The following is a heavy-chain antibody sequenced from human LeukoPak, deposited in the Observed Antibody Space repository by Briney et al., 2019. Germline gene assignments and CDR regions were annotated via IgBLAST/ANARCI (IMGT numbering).Heavy chain of an antibody. V-gene: IGHV4-39*07. CDR1: GGSISTSSYY. D-gene: IGHD6-13*01. CDR3: ARYSSSWYPNLGAFDI. J-gene: IGHJ3*02. CDR2: IYYSGST. Sequence: SETLSLTCTVSGGSISTSSYYWGWIRQPPGKGLQWIGNIYYSGSTYYNPSLKSRVTISVDTSKNQFSLKLSSVTAADTAVYYCARYSSSWYPNLGAFDIWGQGTMVTVSS.